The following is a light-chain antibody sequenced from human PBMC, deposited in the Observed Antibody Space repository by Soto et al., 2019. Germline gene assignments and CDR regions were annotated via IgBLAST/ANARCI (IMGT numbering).Light chain of an antibody. CDR3: QEYGSSRT. CDR2: GAS. V-gene: IGKV3-20*01. CDR1: QSVTTSY. J-gene: IGKJ1*01. Sequence: EIVLTQSPGTLSLSPGERATLSCRASQSVTTSYLAWYQQKPGQAPRLLIYGASNRATGIPDRFSGSGSGTAFTRPISRLEPEDFAVYYCQEYGSSRTFGLGTKV.